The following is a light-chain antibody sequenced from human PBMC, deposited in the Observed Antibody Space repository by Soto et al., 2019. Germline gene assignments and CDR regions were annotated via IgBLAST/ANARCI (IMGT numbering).Light chain of an antibody. V-gene: IGKV2-28*01. J-gene: IGKJ1*01. CDR3: MQALQIPWT. Sequence: IVMTQSPLSLPVTPGEPASISCRSSQSLLHNDGYNFLGWYLQKPGQSPQLLIYLGSNRASGVPDRFSGSGSGTDFTLKISRVEADDVGVYYCMQALQIPWTFGQGTKVEIK. CDR1: QSLLHNDGYNF. CDR2: LGS.